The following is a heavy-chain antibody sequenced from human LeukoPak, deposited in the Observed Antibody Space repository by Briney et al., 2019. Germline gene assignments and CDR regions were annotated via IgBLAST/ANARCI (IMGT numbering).Heavy chain of an antibody. CDR3: ARAPPGAAAGPADDY. Sequence: ASVKVSCKASGYTFTSYSISWVRQAPGQGLEWMGWISAYNGDTSYAQKLRGRVTMTTDTSTTTAYMELRSLRSDDTAVYYCARAPPGAAAGPADDYWGQGTQVIVSS. CDR2: ISAYNGDT. D-gene: IGHD6-13*01. J-gene: IGHJ4*02. CDR1: GYTFTSYS. V-gene: IGHV1-18*01.